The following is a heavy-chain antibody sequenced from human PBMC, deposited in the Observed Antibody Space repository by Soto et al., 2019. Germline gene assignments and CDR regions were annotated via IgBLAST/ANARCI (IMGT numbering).Heavy chain of an antibody. Sequence: PVVSLRLSCSSSVFNFSAFEINWVRQAPGKGLEWISYISGSGSAVDYADSVKGRFTVSRDNAKNSLYLQMSSLRAEDTAVYYCARFIQKQHWRKGSLVNVSS. J-gene: IGHJ1*01. CDR2: ISGSGSAV. V-gene: IGHV3-48*03. CDR1: VFNFSAFE. CDR3: ARFIQKQH.